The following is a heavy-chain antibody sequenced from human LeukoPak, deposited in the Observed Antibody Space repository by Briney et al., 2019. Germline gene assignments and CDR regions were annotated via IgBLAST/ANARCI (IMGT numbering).Heavy chain of an antibody. Sequence: GGSLRLSCAASGFTVSSNYMSWVRQAPGKGLEWVSVIYSGGSTYYADSGKGRFTTSRDNSKNTLYLQMNSMRAEDTAVYYCARDSPYDSSGYYDYWGQGTLVTVSS. CDR2: IYSGGST. D-gene: IGHD3-22*01. J-gene: IGHJ4*02. CDR1: GFTVSSNY. V-gene: IGHV3-53*01. CDR3: ARDSPYDSSGYYDY.